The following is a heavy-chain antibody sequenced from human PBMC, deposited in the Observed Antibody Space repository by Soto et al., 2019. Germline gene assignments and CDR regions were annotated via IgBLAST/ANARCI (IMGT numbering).Heavy chain of an antibody. Sequence: SGPTLVNPTQTVTLTCTFSGFSLSTSGVAVGWIRQPPGKALEWLALIYWDDDRRYSPSLKNRLTITKDTSKNQVVLTMTNMNLVDTATYFCARRPDNSLAFDYWGQGTLVTVSS. CDR3: ARRPDNSLAFDY. J-gene: IGHJ4*02. D-gene: IGHD3-16*01. CDR1: GFSLSTSGVA. V-gene: IGHV2-5*02. CDR2: IYWDDDR.